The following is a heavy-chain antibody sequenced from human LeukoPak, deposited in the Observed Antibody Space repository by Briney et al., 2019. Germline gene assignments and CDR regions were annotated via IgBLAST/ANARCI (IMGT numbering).Heavy chain of an antibody. D-gene: IGHD2-15*01. J-gene: IGHJ6*03. Sequence: SETLSLTCTVSGGSISSHYWTWIRQSPVKGLEWIGDISNSGSTSYNPSPKSRVTISIDTSKNQFSPKLSSVTAADTAVYYCGRDALVGYFSYYYMDVWGKGTTVTVSS. V-gene: IGHV4-59*11. CDR1: GGSISSHY. CDR3: GRDALVGYFSYYYMDV. CDR2: ISNSGST.